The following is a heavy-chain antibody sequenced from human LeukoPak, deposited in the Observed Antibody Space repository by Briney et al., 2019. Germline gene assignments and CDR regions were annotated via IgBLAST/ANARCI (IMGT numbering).Heavy chain of an antibody. J-gene: IGHJ6*04. CDR2: ISSNGNTT. CDR3: VSGSIDV. Sequence: GGSLRLSCAASGFSFSHNAMHWVRQAPGKGLEYVSAISSNGNTTYYANSVKGRFTISRDNSKNALYLQMGSPRTEDMAVYHCVSGSIDVWGKGTTVTVSS. V-gene: IGHV3-64*01. CDR1: GFSFSHNA. D-gene: IGHD3-10*01.